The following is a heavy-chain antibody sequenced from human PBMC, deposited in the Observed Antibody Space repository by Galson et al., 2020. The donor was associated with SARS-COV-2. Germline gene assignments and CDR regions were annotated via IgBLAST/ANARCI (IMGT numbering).Heavy chain of an antibody. CDR2: ISSSSSYT. CDR3: ARDRREWLARYFWYFDL. CDR1: GFTFSDYY. V-gene: IGHV3-11*06. D-gene: IGHD6-19*01. Sequence: GGSLRLSCAASGFTFSDYYMSWIRQAPGKGLEWVSYISSSSSYTNYADSVKGRFTISRDNAKNSLYLQMNSLRAEETAVYYCARDRREWLARYFWYFDLWGRGTLVTVSS. J-gene: IGHJ2*01.